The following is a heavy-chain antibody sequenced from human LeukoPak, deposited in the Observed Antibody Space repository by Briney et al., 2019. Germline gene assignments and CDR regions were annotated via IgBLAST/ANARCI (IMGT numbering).Heavy chain of an antibody. CDR1: GFTVSSNY. CDR2: IYSGGST. CDR3: ARDLMTTNWFDP. Sequence: GGSLRLSCAASGFTVSSNYMSWVRQAPGKGLEWVSVIYSGGSTYYADSVKGRFTISRDNSKNTLYLQMNSLRAEDTAVYYCARDLMTTNWFDPWGQGTLVTVSS. D-gene: IGHD4-11*01. V-gene: IGHV3-66*01. J-gene: IGHJ5*02.